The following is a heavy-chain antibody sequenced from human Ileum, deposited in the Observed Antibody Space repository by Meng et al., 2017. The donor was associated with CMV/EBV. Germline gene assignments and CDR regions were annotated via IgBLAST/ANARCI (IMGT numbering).Heavy chain of an antibody. V-gene: IGHV3-48*03. J-gene: IGHJ6*02. CDR1: GFSFSTYE. Sequence: GESLKISCAGSGFSFSTYEMNWVRQAPGKGLEWVSYISTSGSTIYYADSVKGRFTISRDNAKNSLFLQMNSLRGEDTAVYYCARDGWANYGDNSMDVWGQGTTVTVS. D-gene: IGHD4-23*01. CDR2: ISTSGSTI. CDR3: ARDGWANYGDNSMDV.